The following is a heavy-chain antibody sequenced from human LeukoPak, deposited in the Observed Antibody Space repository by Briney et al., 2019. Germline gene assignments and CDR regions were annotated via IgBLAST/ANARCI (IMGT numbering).Heavy chain of an antibody. Sequence: GGSLRLSCAASGFTFSSYSMNWVGQAPGKGVEWVSSISSSSSYIYYADSVKGRFTISRDNSKNTLYLQMNSLRAEDTAVYYCARDPYYGSGYDYWGQGTLVTVSS. D-gene: IGHD3-10*01. V-gene: IGHV3-21*01. J-gene: IGHJ4*02. CDR2: ISSSSSYI. CDR1: GFTFSSYS. CDR3: ARDPYYGSGYDY.